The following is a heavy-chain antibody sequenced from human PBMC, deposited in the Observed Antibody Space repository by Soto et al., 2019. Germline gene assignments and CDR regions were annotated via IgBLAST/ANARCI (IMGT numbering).Heavy chain of an antibody. CDR3: AREKRNDYGDCGLDY. Sequence: GGSLRLSCAASGFTFSSYAMHWVRQAPGKGLEWVAVISYDGSNKYYADSVKGRFTISRDNSKNTLYLQMNSLRAEDTAVYYCAREKRNDYGDCGLDYWGQGTLVTVSS. J-gene: IGHJ4*02. D-gene: IGHD4-17*01. V-gene: IGHV3-30-3*01. CDR2: ISYDGSNK. CDR1: GFTFSSYA.